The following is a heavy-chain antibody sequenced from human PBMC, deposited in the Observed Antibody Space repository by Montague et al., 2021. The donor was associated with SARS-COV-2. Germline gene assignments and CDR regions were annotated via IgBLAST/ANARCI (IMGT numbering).Heavy chain of an antibody. D-gene: IGHD6-13*01. Sequence: PALVKPTQTLTLTCTFSGFSRSTSGMCVSWIRQPPGKALEWLARIDWDDDKYYSTSLKTRLTISKDTSKNQVVLTMTNMDPVDTATYYCARMRIAAAGSPFDIWGQGTMVTVSS. J-gene: IGHJ3*02. V-gene: IGHV2-70*11. CDR3: ARMRIAAAGSPFDI. CDR1: GFSRSTSGMC. CDR2: IDWDDDK.